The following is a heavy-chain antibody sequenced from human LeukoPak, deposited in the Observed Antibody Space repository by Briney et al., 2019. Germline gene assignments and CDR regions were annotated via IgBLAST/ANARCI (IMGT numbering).Heavy chain of an antibody. J-gene: IGHJ5*02. CDR3: ARSGRSSGSYGLDWFDP. D-gene: IGHD1-26*01. CDR2: ISAYNGNT. Sequence: ASVKVSCKASGYTFTSYGISWVRQAPGQGLEWMGWISAYNGNTNYAQKLQGRVTMTTDTSTSTAYMELGSLRSDDTAVYYCARSGRSSGSYGLDWFDPWGQGTLVTVSS. CDR1: GYTFTSYG. V-gene: IGHV1-18*01.